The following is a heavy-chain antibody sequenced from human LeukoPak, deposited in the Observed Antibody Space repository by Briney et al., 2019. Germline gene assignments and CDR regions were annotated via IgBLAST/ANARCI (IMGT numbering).Heavy chain of an antibody. CDR3: AKDREEGPAD. CDR1: GFTFSTYA. CDR2: ISFDGVNT. J-gene: IGHJ4*02. Sequence: QPGRSLRLSCAASGFTFSTYAIHWVRQAPGKGLEWVAVISFDGVNTFYADSVKGRFTISRDNSKNTLYLQMNSLRAEDTAVYYCAKDREEGPADWGQGTLVTVSS. V-gene: IGHV3-30*04.